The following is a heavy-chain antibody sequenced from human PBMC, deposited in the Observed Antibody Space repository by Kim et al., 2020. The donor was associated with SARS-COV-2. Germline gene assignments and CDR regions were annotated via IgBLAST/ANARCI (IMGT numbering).Heavy chain of an antibody. Sequence: NPSLKSRVTISVDTSKNQFSLKLSSVTAADTAVYYCARAQGYDILTGYRYWGQGTLVTVSS. V-gene: IGHV4-34*01. J-gene: IGHJ4*02. CDR3: ARAQGYDILTGYRY. D-gene: IGHD3-9*01.